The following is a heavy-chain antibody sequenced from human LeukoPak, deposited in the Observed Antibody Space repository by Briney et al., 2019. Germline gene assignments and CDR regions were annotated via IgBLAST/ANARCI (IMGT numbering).Heavy chain of an antibody. CDR3: ARPQHDALDI. V-gene: IGHV4-59*08. CDR1: GVSITSYY. D-gene: IGHD1-1*01. J-gene: IGHJ3*02. CDR2: IYYTGST. Sequence: SETLSLTCTVSGVSITSYYWSWVRQPPGRGLEWIGYIYYTGSTNYNPSLKSRVTISVDTSKGQFSLKLSSVTAADTAVYYCARPQHDALDIWGQGTMVTVSS.